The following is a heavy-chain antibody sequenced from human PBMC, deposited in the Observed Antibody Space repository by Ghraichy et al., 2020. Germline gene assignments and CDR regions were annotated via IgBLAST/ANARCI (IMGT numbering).Heavy chain of an antibody. CDR3: ASASYYDRSGYYSGSTHPFDY. Sequence: SETLSLTCAVYGGSFSGYYWSWIRQPPGKGLEWIGEINHSGTTNYNPSLKSRVTISADTSKNQFSLRVTFVTAADTAVYYCASASYYDRSGYYSGSTHPFDYWGQGTLVTVSS. CDR2: INHSGTT. D-gene: IGHD3-22*01. V-gene: IGHV4-34*01. CDR1: GGSFSGYY. J-gene: IGHJ4*02.